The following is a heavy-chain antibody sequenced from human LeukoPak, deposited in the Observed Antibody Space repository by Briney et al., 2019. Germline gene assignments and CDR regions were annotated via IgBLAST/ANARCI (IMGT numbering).Heavy chain of an antibody. J-gene: IGHJ3*02. Sequence: SVKVSCKASGGTFSSYAISWVRQAPGQGLEWMGGIIPIFGIANYAQKFQGRVTITADESTSTAYMELSSLRSEDTAVYYCARGRDYYDSPRTKGAFDIWGQGTMVTVSS. D-gene: IGHD3-22*01. CDR1: GGTFSSYA. CDR3: ARGRDYYDSPRTKGAFDI. V-gene: IGHV1-69*13. CDR2: IIPIFGIA.